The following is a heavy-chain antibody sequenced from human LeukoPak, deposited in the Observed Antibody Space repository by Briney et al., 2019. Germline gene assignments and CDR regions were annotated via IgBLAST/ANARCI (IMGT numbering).Heavy chain of an antibody. CDR3: ASKTPGRYPFEY. V-gene: IGHV3-53*04. J-gene: IGHJ4*02. D-gene: IGHD6-19*01. CDR2: IYSGGTT. CDR1: GFTVSTNC. Sequence: GSLRLSCAASGFTVSTNCMTWVRQAPGKGLEWVSTIYSGGTTYYADSVMGRFTISRHNSRNTLYLQMNSLRAEDTAVYYCASKTPGRYPFEYWGQGTLVTVSS.